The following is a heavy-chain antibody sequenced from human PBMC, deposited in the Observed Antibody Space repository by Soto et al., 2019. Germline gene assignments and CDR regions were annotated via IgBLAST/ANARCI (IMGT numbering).Heavy chain of an antibody. CDR1: RFSCSNYW. CDR3: ARLASYSGWDGFDI. CDR2: INQDGSEK. V-gene: IGHV3-7*05. D-gene: IGHD2-15*01. Sequence: EVQLVESGGGLVQPGGSLRLSCAASRFSCSNYWMSWVRQAPGKGLEWVANINQDGSEKYFVDSLEGRFTISRDNAKNSLYLQMNSLRAEDTAVYYCARLASYSGWDGFDIWGQGTMVTASS. J-gene: IGHJ3*02.